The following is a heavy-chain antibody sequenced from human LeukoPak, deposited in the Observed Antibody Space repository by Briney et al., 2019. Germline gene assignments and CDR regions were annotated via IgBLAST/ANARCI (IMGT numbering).Heavy chain of an antibody. Sequence: SVKVSCKASGGTFSSYAISWVRQAPGQGLEWMGGIIPIFGTANYAQKFQGRVTITADKSTSTAYMELSSLRSEDTAVYYCARALGEAAGRRGYYFDYWGQGTLVTVSS. J-gene: IGHJ4*02. D-gene: IGHD6-13*01. CDR2: IIPIFGTA. CDR1: GGTFSSYA. V-gene: IGHV1-69*06. CDR3: ARALGEAAGRRGYYFDY.